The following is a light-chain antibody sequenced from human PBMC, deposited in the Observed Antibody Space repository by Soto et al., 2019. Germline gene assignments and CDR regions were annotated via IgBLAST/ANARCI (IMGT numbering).Light chain of an antibody. CDR1: QSISSN. V-gene: IGKV3-15*01. J-gene: IGKJ3*01. Sequence: EIVLTQSPATLSVSPGERATLSCRASQSISSNLAWYQQKPGQAPRLLIYGASTRAAGIPARFGGSGSGTEFTLTISSLQSEDFAVYSCQQYNNWPPMFTFGPGTKVDIK. CDR3: QQYNNWPPMFT. CDR2: GAS.